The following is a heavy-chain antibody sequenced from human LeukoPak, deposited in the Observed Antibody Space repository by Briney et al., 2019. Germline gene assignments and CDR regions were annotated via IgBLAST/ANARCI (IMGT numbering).Heavy chain of an antibody. J-gene: IGHJ4*02. V-gene: IGHV4-34*01. CDR2: INHSGST. Sequence: NPSETLSLTCAVYGGSFSGYYWSWIRQPPGKGLEWIGEINHSGSTNYNPSLKSRVTISVDTSKNQFSLKLSSVTAADTAVYYCARGIAARGRLDYWGQGTLVTVSS. D-gene: IGHD6-6*01. CDR3: ARGIAARGRLDY. CDR1: GGSFSGYY.